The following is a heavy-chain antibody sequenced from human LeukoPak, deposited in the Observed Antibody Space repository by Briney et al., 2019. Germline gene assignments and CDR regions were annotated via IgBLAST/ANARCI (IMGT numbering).Heavy chain of an antibody. D-gene: IGHD3-3*01. CDR1: GFTFSSYS. V-gene: IGHV3-21*01. CDR3: ARTREWLRYFDY. CDR2: ISSSSSYI. Sequence: GGSLRLSCAASGFTFSSYSMNWVRQAPGKGLEWVSSISSSSSYIYYADSVKGRFTISRDNAKNTLYLQMNSLRAEDTAVYYCARTREWLRYFDYWGQGTLVTVSS. J-gene: IGHJ4*02.